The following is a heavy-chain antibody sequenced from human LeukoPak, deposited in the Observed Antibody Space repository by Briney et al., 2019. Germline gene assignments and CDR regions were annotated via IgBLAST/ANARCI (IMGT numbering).Heavy chain of an antibody. Sequence: SETLSLTCAVSGGSISSGGYSWRWLRQPPGKGLEWIGYISYSGSTYYNPSLKSRVAISVDTSKNQFSLKLRSVTAADTAVYYCARVDRYDLYFDYWGQGTLVTVSS. V-gene: IGHV4-30-4*07. CDR3: ARVDRYDLYFDY. J-gene: IGHJ4*02. CDR1: GGSISSGGYS. D-gene: IGHD3-3*01. CDR2: ISYSGST.